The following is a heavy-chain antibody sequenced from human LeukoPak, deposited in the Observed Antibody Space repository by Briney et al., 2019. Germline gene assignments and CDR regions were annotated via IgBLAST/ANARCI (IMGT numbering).Heavy chain of an antibody. CDR3: ARANNSATVTGVDAFDI. D-gene: IGHD4-17*01. J-gene: IGHJ3*02. CDR2: IYYSGST. V-gene: IGHV4-59*08. Sequence: PSETLSLTCTVSGGSISSYYWSWIRQPPGKGLEWIGYIYYSGSTYYNPSLKSRVTISVDTSKNQFSLKLSSVTAADTAVYYCARANNSATVTGVDAFDIWGQGTMVTVSS. CDR1: GGSISSYY.